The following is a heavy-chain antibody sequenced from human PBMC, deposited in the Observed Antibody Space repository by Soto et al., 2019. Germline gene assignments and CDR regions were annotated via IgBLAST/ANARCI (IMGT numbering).Heavy chain of an antibody. D-gene: IGHD3-3*01. J-gene: IGHJ6*02. V-gene: IGHV1-3*01. CDR1: GYTFTSYA. Sequence: ASVKVSCKASGYTFTSYAMHWVRQAPGQRLEWMGWINAGNGNTKYSQKFQGRVTITRDTSASTAYMELSSLRSEDTAVYYCVRDSPHDSWSGYIHYYGMDVWGQGTTVTVSS. CDR2: INAGNGNT. CDR3: VRDSPHDSWSGYIHYYGMDV.